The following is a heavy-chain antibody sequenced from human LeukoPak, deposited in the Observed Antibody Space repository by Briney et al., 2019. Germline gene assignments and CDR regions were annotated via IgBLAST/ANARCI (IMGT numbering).Heavy chain of an antibody. CDR1: GGSFSGYY. CDR2: INHSGST. CDR3: ARRKYQLLQRRPGAFDI. D-gene: IGHD2-2*01. J-gene: IGHJ3*02. V-gene: IGHV4-34*01. Sequence: PSETLSHTCAVYGGSFSGYYWSWIRQPPGKGLEWIGEINHSGSTNYNPSLKSRVTISVDTSKNQFSLKLSSVTAADTAVYYCARRKYQLLQRRPGAFDIWGQGTMVTVSS.